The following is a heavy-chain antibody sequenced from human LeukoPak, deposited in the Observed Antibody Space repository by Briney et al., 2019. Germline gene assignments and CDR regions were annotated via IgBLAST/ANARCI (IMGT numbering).Heavy chain of an antibody. CDR2: ISAYNGNT. CDR3: ARAGNYYDSSGPYYFDY. D-gene: IGHD3-22*01. CDR1: GDTFTSYG. Sequence: ASVKVSCKASGDTFTSYGISWVRQAPGQGLEWMGWISAYNGNTNYAQKLQGRVTMTTDTSTSTAYMELRSLRSDDTAVYYCARAGNYYDSSGPYYFDYWGQGTLVTVSS. J-gene: IGHJ4*02. V-gene: IGHV1-18*01.